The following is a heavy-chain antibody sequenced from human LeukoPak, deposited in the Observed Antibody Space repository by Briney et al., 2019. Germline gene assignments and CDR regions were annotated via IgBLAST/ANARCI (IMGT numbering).Heavy chain of an antibody. D-gene: IGHD3-10*01. V-gene: IGHV3-21*01. CDR1: GFTFSSYS. CDR3: ARLMVRGVDYYFDY. CDR2: ISSSSSYI. Sequence: GGSLRLSCAASGFTFSSYSMNWVRQAPGKWLEWVSSISSSSSYIYYADSVKGRFTTSRDNAKNSLYLQMNSLRAEDTAVYYCARLMVRGVDYYFDYWGQGTLVTVSS. J-gene: IGHJ4*02.